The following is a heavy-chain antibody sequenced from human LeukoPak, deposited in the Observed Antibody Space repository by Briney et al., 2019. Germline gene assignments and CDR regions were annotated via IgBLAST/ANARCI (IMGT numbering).Heavy chain of an antibody. V-gene: IGHV3-11*01. CDR2: ISSSGSTI. D-gene: IGHD5-12*01. Sequence: PGGSLRLSCAASGFTFSDYHMSWIRQAPGKGLEWVSYISSSGSTIYYADSVKGRFTISRDNAKNSLYLQMNSLRAEDTAVYYCARDSGYEPINYYYYYGMDVWGQGTTVTVSS. CDR1: GFTFSDYH. CDR3: ARDSGYEPINYYYYYGMDV. J-gene: IGHJ6*02.